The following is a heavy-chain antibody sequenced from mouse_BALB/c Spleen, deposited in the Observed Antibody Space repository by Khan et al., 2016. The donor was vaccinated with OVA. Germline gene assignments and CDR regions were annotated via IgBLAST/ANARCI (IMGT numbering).Heavy chain of an antibody. J-gene: IGHJ4*01. D-gene: IGHD2-14*01. V-gene: IGHV9-3-1*01. CDR1: GFTFTNYG. CDR3: ARVGYNGTMDC. CDR2: INTYTGEP. Sequence: QIQLVQSGPELKKPGETVQISCKTSGFTFTNYGMNWVKRAPGKGLKWMGWINTYTGEPTFADDFKGRFAFSLETSARTASLQINSLKNEDTATYVCARVGYNGTMDCWGQGTSVTGSS.